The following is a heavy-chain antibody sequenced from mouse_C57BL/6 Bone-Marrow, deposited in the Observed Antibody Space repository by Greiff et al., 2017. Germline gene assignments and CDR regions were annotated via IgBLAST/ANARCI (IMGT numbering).Heavy chain of an antibody. CDR2: ISDGGSYT. CDR1: GFTFSSYA. Sequence: EVQLVESGGGLVKPGGSLKLSCAASGFTFSSYAMSWVRQTPEKRLEWVATISDGGSYTYYPDNVKGRFTISRDKAKNNLYLQMSHLKSEDTAMYYCARDITTVVATYPWYFDVWGTGTTVTVSS. CDR3: ARDITTVVATYPWYFDV. J-gene: IGHJ1*03. V-gene: IGHV5-4*01. D-gene: IGHD1-1*01.